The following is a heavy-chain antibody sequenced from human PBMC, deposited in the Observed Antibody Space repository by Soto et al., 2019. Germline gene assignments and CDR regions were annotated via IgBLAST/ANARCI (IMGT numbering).Heavy chain of an antibody. D-gene: IGHD3-16*01. CDR1: GFDFGAYA. J-gene: IGHJ3*02. Sequence: GGSLRLSCVASGFDFGAYALNWVRQRPGKGLEWVSTISATFGGTYYANSVRGRFTISRDISKNTVFLRMTSLRAEDTAVYYCTKDYRGFTSGSITHAFDIWGQGTMVTV. V-gene: IGHV3-23*01. CDR3: TKDYRGFTSGSITHAFDI. CDR2: ISATFGGT.